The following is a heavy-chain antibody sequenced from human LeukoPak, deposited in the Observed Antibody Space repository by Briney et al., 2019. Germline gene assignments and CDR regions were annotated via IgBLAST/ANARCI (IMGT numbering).Heavy chain of an antibody. CDR3: ARDTNDDSSGYYFDY. CDR2: INPNSGGT. V-gene: IGHV1-2*02. Sequence: ASVKVSCKASGYTFTGYYMHWVRQAPGQGLEGMGWINPNSGGTNYAQKFQGRVTMTRDTSISTAYMELSRLRSDDTAVYYCARDTNDDSSGYYFDYWGQGTLVTVSS. CDR1: GYTFTGYY. D-gene: IGHD3-22*01. J-gene: IGHJ4*02.